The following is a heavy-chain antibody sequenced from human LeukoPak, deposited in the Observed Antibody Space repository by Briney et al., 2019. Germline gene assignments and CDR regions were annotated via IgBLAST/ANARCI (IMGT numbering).Heavy chain of an antibody. CDR3: ARFSWGCSTASCYLTN. D-gene: IGHD2-2*01. J-gene: IGHJ4*02. V-gene: IGHV4-59*11. Sequence: SETLSLTCTVGGGSLSGHYWGWIRQPPGKGLELVGHIYYTGTTFYNPSLNSRITITLDTSRNQFSLSLTSLIAADTAAYYCARFSWGCSTASCYLTNWGQGTLVTVSS. CDR2: IYYTGTT. CDR1: GGSLSGHY.